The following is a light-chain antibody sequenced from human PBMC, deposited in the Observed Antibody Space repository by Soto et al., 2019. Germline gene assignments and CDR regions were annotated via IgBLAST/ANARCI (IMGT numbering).Light chain of an antibody. CDR1: QGISSY. Sequence: AIRMTQSPSAFSASTGDRVTITCRASQGISSYLAWYQQKPGKAPKLLIYAASTLQSVVPSRFSGSGSGTDFTLTISCLQSEDFATDYCQQYYSYPRTFGQGTKLAIE. CDR3: QQYYSYPRT. J-gene: IGKJ2*01. V-gene: IGKV1-8*01. CDR2: AAS.